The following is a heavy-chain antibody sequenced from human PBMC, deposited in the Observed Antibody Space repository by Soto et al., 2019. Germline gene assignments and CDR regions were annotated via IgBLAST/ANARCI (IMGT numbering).Heavy chain of an antibody. CDR3: ASLKGNDFWTVDV. V-gene: IGHV3-74*01. CDR2: INRDGSST. Sequence: GGSMRLSCAASGFTSISHWMQCVRQDKGKGLVWVSHINRDGSSTNYADSVMGRFTISRDNARDTLFLQMSSLRAEDTAVYYGASLKGNDFWTVDVWGQGTTVTVTS. J-gene: IGHJ6*02. D-gene: IGHD3-3*01. CDR1: GFTSISHW.